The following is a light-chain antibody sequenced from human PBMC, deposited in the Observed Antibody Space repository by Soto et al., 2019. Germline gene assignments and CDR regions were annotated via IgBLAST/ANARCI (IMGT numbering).Light chain of an antibody. CDR3: AAWDDSLKGVV. V-gene: IGLV1-44*01. J-gene: IGLJ2*01. CDR1: SSNVGSYT. Sequence: QSVLTQPPSASGTPGQRVTISCSGSSSNVGSYTVYWYQQLPGTAPKVLIYSGNRRPSGVPARFSGSKSGTSASLAISGLQSEDEADYYCAAWDDSLKGVVFGGGTKVTVL. CDR2: SGN.